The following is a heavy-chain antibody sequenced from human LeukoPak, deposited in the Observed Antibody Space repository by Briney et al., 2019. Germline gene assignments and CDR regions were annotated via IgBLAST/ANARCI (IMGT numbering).Heavy chain of an antibody. D-gene: IGHD3-3*01. CDR1: GSSISDNYY. Sequence: PSETLSLTCTIFGSSISDNYYWGWIRRPPGKGLEWTGSVYHSGSTYYNPSLKSRVTLSVDTSNNHFSLKLRSVTAADTAVYYCARHNYYHFWSTLSWFDPWGQGTLVTVSS. J-gene: IGHJ5*02. V-gene: IGHV4-38-2*02. CDR3: ARHNYYHFWSTLSWFDP. CDR2: VYHSGST.